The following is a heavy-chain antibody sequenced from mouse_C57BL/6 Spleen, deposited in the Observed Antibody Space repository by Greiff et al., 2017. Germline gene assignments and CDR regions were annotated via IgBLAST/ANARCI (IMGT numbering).Heavy chain of an antibody. V-gene: IGHV14-1*01. CDR3: TTNYGNLYYFDY. CDR2: IDPEDGDT. D-gene: IGHD2-1*01. Sequence: EVQLKQSGAELVRPGASVKLSCTASGFNIKDYYMHWVKQRPEQGLEWIGRIDPEDGDTEYAPKFQGKATMTADTSSNTAYLQLSSLTSEDTAVYYCTTNYGNLYYFDYWGQGTTLTVSS. CDR1: GFNIKDYY. J-gene: IGHJ2*01.